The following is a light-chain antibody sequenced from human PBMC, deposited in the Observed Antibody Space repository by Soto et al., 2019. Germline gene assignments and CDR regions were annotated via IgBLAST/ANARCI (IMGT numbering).Light chain of an antibody. J-gene: IGKJ5*01. CDR1: QSVSSY. CDR3: QNYDNWPQIT. Sequence: IVLTQSPATLSFSPGETAALSCRSSQSVSSYLAWYQQKPGQPHRLLIYQTSTRATGVPPRFSGSGSGTEFTLTIRRLQSEDFAVYYCQNYDNWPQITGGHGKQLEIK. CDR2: QTS. V-gene: IGKV3-15*01.